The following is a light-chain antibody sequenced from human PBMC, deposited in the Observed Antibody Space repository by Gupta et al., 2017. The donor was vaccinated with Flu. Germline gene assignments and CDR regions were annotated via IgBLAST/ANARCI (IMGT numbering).Light chain of an antibody. CDR1: QSISNY. CDR3: QQYDTYPRT. J-gene: IGKJ1*01. CDR2: AAS. Sequence: DIQMPQTPSSLSASVGDRVTITCRASQSISNYLVWFQQQPGKAPESLISAASTLQGGVPSTFSGSGSGTNFILPITSMQSEDVATYYCQQYDTYPRTFGQGTKVEIK. V-gene: IGKV1-16*01.